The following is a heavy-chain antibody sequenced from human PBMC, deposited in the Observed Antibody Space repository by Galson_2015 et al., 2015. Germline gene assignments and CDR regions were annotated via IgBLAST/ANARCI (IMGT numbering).Heavy chain of an antibody. J-gene: IGHJ4*02. V-gene: IGHV1-3*04. CDR3: ARKTKGEPQPLDY. Sequence: SVKVSCKASGYTFTNYAIHWVRQAPGQRLEWMGWVNTGTGDTRCSQRFQGRVTITRDTSENMAYMELNSLLSEDTALYYCARKTKGEPQPLDYWVQGTLVTVSS. D-gene: IGHD1-14*01. CDR1: GYTFTNYA. CDR2: VNTGTGDT.